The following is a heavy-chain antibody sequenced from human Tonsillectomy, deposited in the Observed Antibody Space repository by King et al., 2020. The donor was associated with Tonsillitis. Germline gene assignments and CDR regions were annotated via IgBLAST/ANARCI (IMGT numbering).Heavy chain of an antibody. D-gene: IGHD4-17*01. Sequence: VQLVESGGGLVQPGGSLRLSCAASGFTISSYWMHWVRQAPGKGLVWVSRINSDGSSTRYADSVKGRFTISRDNAKNTLYLQMNSLRAEDTAVYYCARDLVDGDYENWLDPWGQGALVTVSS. CDR2: INSDGSST. J-gene: IGHJ5*02. V-gene: IGHV3-74*01. CDR3: ARDLVDGDYENWLDP. CDR1: GFTISSYW.